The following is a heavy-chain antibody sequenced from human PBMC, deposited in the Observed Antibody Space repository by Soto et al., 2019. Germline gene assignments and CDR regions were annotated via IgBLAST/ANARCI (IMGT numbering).Heavy chain of an antibody. V-gene: IGHV3-64D*08. Sequence: GGSLRLSCSASGFTFSSYAMHWVRQAPGKGLEYVSAISSNGGSTYYADSVKGRFTISRDNSKNTLYLQMSCLRAEDTAVYYCVKAGLGSSVWHYGMDVWGQGTTVTVSS. D-gene: IGHD6-6*01. J-gene: IGHJ6*02. CDR3: VKAGLGSSVWHYGMDV. CDR2: ISSNGGST. CDR1: GFTFSSYA.